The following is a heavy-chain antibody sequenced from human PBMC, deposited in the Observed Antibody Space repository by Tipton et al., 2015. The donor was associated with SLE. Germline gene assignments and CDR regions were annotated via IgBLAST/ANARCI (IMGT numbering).Heavy chain of an antibody. Sequence: TLSLTCTVSDDSISSYYWGWIRQPPGKGLEWIGSIYYSGSTYYNPSLKSRVSISVDRSKNQFSLKLTSVTAADTAVFYCARLMGTGLIAADWGQGTLVTVSS. CDR3: ARLMGTGLIAAD. J-gene: IGHJ4*02. V-gene: IGHV4-39*07. CDR2: IYYSGST. D-gene: IGHD6-13*01. CDR1: DDSISSYY.